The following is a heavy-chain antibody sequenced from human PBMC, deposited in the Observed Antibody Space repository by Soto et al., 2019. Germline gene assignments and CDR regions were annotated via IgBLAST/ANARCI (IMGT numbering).Heavy chain of an antibody. V-gene: IGHV2-5*02. CDR2: IYWDDDK. CDR1: GFSLSTGGVG. D-gene: IGHD2-21*02. J-gene: IGHJ6*02. Sequence: QITLKESGPTLVKPTQTLTLTCTFSGFSLSTGGVGVGWIRQPPGKALEWLALIYWDDDKRYSPSLKSRLTIIEDTSKDQVVLIMTNMDTVDTATYYCVQSQCGGDCFQSYSSHCYYGVDVWGQGTTVTVSS. CDR3: VQSQCGGDCFQSYSSHCYYGVDV.